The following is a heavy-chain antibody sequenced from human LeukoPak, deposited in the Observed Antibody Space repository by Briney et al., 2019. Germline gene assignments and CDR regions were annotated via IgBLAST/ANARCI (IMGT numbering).Heavy chain of an antibody. Sequence: QAGGSLRLSCAASGFTFSSYEMNWVRQAPGKGLEWVSYISSSGSTIYYADSVKGRFTISRDNAKNSLYLQMNSLRAEDTAFYYCAINGGGDSGYGNFDYWGQGTLVTVSS. CDR3: AINGGGDSGYGNFDY. J-gene: IGHJ4*02. V-gene: IGHV3-48*03. D-gene: IGHD5-12*01. CDR1: GFTFSSYE. CDR2: ISSSGSTI.